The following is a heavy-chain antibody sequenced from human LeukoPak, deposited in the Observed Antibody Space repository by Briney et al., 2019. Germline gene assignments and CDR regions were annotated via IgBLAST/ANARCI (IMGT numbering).Heavy chain of an antibody. Sequence: GESLKISCKASGCSFTSYWIAWVRQIPGKGLEWMGIINPADSDTRYSLSSQGQVTISADRSISTAYLQWSSLKASDSAIYYCARGEGGYNYAFWGQGTLVSVSA. CDR2: INPADSDT. D-gene: IGHD5-24*01. J-gene: IGHJ4*02. CDR1: GCSFTSYW. V-gene: IGHV5-51*01. CDR3: ARGEGGYNYAF.